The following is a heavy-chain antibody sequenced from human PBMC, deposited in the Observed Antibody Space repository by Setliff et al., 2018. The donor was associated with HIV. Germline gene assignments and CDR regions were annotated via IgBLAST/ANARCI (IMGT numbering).Heavy chain of an antibody. D-gene: IGHD3-16*01. Sequence: GGFLRLSCVTSGFIFSRHAMSWVRQAPGKGLEWVSGLGCCGVAGDYADSVKGRFIISRDDSKNTLYLQMNSLRVEDSALYYCANNDWGASGGYWGQGTLVTVSS. V-gene: IGHV3-23*01. CDR1: GFIFSRHA. CDR2: LGCCGVAG. J-gene: IGHJ4*02. CDR3: ANNDWGASGGY.